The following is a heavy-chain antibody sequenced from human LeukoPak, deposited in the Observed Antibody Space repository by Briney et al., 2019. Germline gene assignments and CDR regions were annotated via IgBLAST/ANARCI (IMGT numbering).Heavy chain of an antibody. J-gene: IGHJ4*02. V-gene: IGHV3-33*06. CDR2: IWYDGSNK. D-gene: IGHD2-2*01. Sequence: GGSLRLSCAASGFTFSSYGMHWVRQAPGKGLEWVAVIWYDGSNKYYADSVKGRFTISRDNSKNTLYLQMNSLRAEDTAVYYCAKGYCSSASCANRADYWGQGTLVTVSS. CDR3: AKGYCSSASCANRADY. CDR1: GFTFSSYG.